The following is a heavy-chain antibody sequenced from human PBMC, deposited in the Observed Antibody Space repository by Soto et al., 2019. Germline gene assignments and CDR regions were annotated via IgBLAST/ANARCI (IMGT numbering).Heavy chain of an antibody. CDR3: ARQSGTYYETRPFAL. CDR1: GGSISSDF. Sequence: QVQLQESGPGLVKPSETLSLTCTVFGGSISSDFWTWIRQPPGNGLEWIGDFYDSGSIEYNPSLKSRVTMSVDTSRNQFALKLKSVTAADTAVYFCARQSGTYYETRPFALWGQGTTVTVSS. D-gene: IGHD1-26*01. CDR2: FYDSGSI. V-gene: IGHV4-59*01. J-gene: IGHJ3*01.